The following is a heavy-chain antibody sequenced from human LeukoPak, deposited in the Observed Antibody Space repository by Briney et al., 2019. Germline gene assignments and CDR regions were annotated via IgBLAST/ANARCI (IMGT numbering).Heavy chain of an antibody. CDR3: ARKAYDYGDWGP. D-gene: IGHD4-17*01. Sequence: ASVKVSCKASGYTFTSYGISWVRQAPGQGLEWMGWVSAYNGNTNYAQKLQGRVTMTTDTSTSTAYMELRSLRSDDTAVYYCARKAYDYGDWGPWGQEPWSPSPQ. V-gene: IGHV1-18*01. CDR2: VSAYNGNT. J-gene: IGHJ5*02. CDR1: GYTFTSYG.